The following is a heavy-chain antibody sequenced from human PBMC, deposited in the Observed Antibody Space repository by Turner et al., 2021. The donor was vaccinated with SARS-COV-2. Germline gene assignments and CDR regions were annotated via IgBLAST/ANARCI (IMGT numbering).Heavy chain of an antibody. Sequence: EVQLVESRGGLVQPGGALRLSCAASGFTFSNYWMHWVRQAPGKWLVWVSRINSDGSSTRYADSVKGRFTISRDNAKNTLYLQMNSLRAEDTAVYYCASGGSWIYVMDVWGQGTTVTVSS. J-gene: IGHJ6*02. CDR2: INSDGSST. CDR3: ASGGSWIYVMDV. V-gene: IGHV3-74*01. D-gene: IGHD2-15*01. CDR1: GFTFSNYW.